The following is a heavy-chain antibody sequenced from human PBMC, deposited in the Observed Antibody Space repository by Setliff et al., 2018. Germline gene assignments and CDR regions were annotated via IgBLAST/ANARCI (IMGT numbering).Heavy chain of an antibody. V-gene: IGHV3-15*07. CDR1: GFTFSTAW. J-gene: IGHJ3*01. Sequence: GGSLRLSCAASGFTFSTAWMNWVRQAPGKGLEWVGRIKGKNDGLATDYAAPVKGRFTISRDDSKNTLYLQMNSLKTEDTAVYYCTTDPSPTFGGAIGAAFDFWGQGTMVTVSS. D-gene: IGHD3-16*01. CDR2: IKGKNDGLAT. CDR3: TTDPSPTFGGAIGAAFDF.